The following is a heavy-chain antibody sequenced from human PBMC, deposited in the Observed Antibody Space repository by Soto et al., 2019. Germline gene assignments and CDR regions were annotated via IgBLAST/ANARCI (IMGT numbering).Heavy chain of an antibody. CDR1: DGSISSGGYY. D-gene: IGHD2-21*01. CDR2: IYYSGST. V-gene: IGHV4-31*03. Sequence: QVQLQESGPGLVKPSQTLSLTCTVSDGSISSGGYYWSWIRQHPGKGLEWIGYIYYSGSTYYNPSLKSRVTISVDTSKNQFSLKLSSVTAADTAVYYCAASCVGCGGFNYYGMDVWGQGTTVTVSS. J-gene: IGHJ6*02. CDR3: AASCVGCGGFNYYGMDV.